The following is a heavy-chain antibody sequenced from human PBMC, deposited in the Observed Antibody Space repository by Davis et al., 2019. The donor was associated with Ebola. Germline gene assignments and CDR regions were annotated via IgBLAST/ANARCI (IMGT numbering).Heavy chain of an antibody. CDR1: GFTFSSYA. D-gene: IGHD6-13*01. CDR2: ISGSGGST. V-gene: IGHV3-23*01. CDR3: ANRVGAAAGTIVDY. Sequence: GESLKISCAASGFTFSSYAMSWVRQAPGKGLEWVSAISGSGGSTYYADSVKGRFTISRDNSKNTLYLQMNSLRAEDTAVYYCANRVGAAAGTIVDYWGQGTLVTVSS. J-gene: IGHJ4*02.